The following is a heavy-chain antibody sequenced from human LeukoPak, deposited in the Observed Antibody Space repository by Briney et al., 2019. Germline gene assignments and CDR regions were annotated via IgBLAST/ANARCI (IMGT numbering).Heavy chain of an antibody. V-gene: IGHV3-30*18. CDR2: ISYDGSNK. D-gene: IGHD6-13*01. Sequence: PGRSLRLSCAASGFTFSSYGMHWVRQAPGKGLEWVAVISYDGSNKYHADSVKGRFTISRDNSKNTLYLQMNSLRAEDTAVYYCAKDRAAAGTGYFDYWGQGTLVTVSS. CDR3: AKDRAAAGTGYFDY. CDR1: GFTFSSYG. J-gene: IGHJ4*02.